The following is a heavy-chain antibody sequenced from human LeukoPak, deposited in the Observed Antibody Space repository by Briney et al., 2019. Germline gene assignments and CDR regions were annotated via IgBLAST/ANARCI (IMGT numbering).Heavy chain of an antibody. Sequence: ASVKVSCKASANTLINYYIHWVRQAPGQGLEWMGIINPTGDITNYAQKFQGRVTLTRDTSTSTVYMELSSLTSDDTAVYYCVRPPDCGGDCYKYLQQWGQGTLVIVSS. D-gene: IGHD2-21*02. J-gene: IGHJ1*01. CDR1: ANTLINYY. CDR2: INPTGDIT. V-gene: IGHV1-46*01. CDR3: VRPPDCGGDCYKYLQQ.